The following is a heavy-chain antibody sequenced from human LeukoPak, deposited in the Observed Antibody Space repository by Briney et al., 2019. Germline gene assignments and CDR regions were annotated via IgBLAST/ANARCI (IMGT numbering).Heavy chain of an antibody. CDR3: AGRYSYGYLVDY. V-gene: IGHV4-61*01. CDR1: GGSVRSGSYY. CDR2: IYYSGST. Sequence: PSETLSLTCTVSGGSVRSGSYYWSWIRQPPGKGPEWIGYIYYSGSTNYNPSLKSRVTISVDTSKNQFSLKLSSVTAADTAVYYCAGRYSYGYLVDYWGQGTLVTVSS. J-gene: IGHJ4*02. D-gene: IGHD5-18*01.